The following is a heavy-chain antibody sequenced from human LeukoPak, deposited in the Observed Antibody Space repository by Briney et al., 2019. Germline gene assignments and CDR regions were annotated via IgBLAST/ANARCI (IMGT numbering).Heavy chain of an antibody. CDR3: ARVTGYSYAYY. CDR1: GFNFNIYS. J-gene: IGHJ4*02. CDR2: IKQDGSEK. V-gene: IGHV3-7*01. D-gene: IGHD5-18*01. Sequence: GGSLRLSCAASGFNFNIYSMNWVRQAPGKGLEWVANIKQDGSEKYYVDSVKGRFTISRDNTKKSLYLQMSSLRAEDTAMYYCARVTGYSYAYYWGQGTLVTVSS.